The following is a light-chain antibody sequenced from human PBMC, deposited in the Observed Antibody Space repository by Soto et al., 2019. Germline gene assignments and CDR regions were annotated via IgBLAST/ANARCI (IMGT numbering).Light chain of an antibody. Sequence: DIQMTQSPSTLSASVGDRVTITCRASQSISSWLAWYQQKPGKAPKLLIYDASSLESVVPSRFSGSGSGTEFTLTIRSLQPEDFATYYCLQHNSYPQFFGGGNKLDI. V-gene: IGKV1-5*01. CDR2: DAS. CDR1: QSISSW. CDR3: LQHNSYPQF. J-gene: IGKJ4*01.